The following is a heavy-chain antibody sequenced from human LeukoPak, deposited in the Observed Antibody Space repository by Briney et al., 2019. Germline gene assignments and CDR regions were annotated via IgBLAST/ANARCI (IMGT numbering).Heavy chain of an antibody. V-gene: IGHV1-46*01. J-gene: IGHJ4*02. CDR2: INPSGDST. D-gene: IGHD2-15*01. CDR1: GYTFTNSH. Sequence: ASVTVSCKASGYTFTNSHMHWVRQAPGQGLEWMALINPSGDSTTYAQNFQDRVAVTRDTSTSTVYVELSSLISEDTAVYYCARGPCRGRSCYSFDYWGQGTLVSVSS. CDR3: ARGPCRGRSCYSFDY.